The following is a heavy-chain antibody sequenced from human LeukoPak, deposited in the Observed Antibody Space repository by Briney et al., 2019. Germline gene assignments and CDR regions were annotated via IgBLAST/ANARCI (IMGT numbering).Heavy chain of an antibody. D-gene: IGHD2-15*01. CDR1: GFTFSSYG. CDR3: ARETGICATPNSCHDAFDI. Sequence: GSLRLSCAASGFTFSSYGTHWLRQAPGKGLEWLTIIWYDGSNEYYVDSVRGRFTISRDNSKNTLYLQMNSLRAEDTAVYYCARETGICATPNSCHDAFDIWGQGTMVTVSS. CDR2: IWYDGSNE. V-gene: IGHV3-33*01. J-gene: IGHJ3*02.